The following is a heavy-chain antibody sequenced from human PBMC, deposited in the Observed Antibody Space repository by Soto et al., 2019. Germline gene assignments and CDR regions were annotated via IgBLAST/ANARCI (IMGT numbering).Heavy chain of an antibody. CDR3: ARHYSSRWYSWFDP. D-gene: IGHD6-13*01. CDR1: GGSISSSSYY. CDR2: IYYSGST. Sequence: PSETLSLTCTVSGGSISSSSYYWGWIRQPPGKGLEWIGSIYYSGSTYYNPSLKSRVTISVDTSKNQFSLKLSSVTAADTAVYYCARHYSSRWYSWFDPWGQGTLVTVSS. V-gene: IGHV4-39*01. J-gene: IGHJ5*02.